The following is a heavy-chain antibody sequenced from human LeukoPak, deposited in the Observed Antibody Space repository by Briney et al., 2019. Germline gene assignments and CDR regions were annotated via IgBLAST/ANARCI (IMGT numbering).Heavy chain of an antibody. V-gene: IGHV3-23*01. CDR2: ISGSGGST. D-gene: IGHD3-10*01. J-gene: IGHJ4*02. CDR1: GFTFSSYA. Sequence: PGGSLRLSCAASGFTFSSYAMSWVRQAPGKGLEWVSAISGSGGSTFYADSVKGRFTFSRDNSKNTLYLQMSSLRAEDTAVYYCAKGRASGTYVVDYWGQGTLVTVSS. CDR3: AKGRASGTYVVDY.